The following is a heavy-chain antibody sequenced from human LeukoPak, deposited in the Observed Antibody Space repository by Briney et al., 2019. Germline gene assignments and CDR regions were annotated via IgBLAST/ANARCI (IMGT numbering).Heavy chain of an antibody. J-gene: IGHJ4*02. D-gene: IGHD3-10*01. Sequence: GRSLRLSCAASGFTFSSYGMHWVRQAPGKGLEWVAVIWYDGSNKYYADSVKGRFTISRDNSKNTLYLQMNSLRAEDTAVYYCAKDLPVNKSITTDYWGQGTLVTVSS. CDR1: GFTFSSYG. CDR3: AKDLPVNKSITTDY. CDR2: IWYDGSNK. V-gene: IGHV3-33*06.